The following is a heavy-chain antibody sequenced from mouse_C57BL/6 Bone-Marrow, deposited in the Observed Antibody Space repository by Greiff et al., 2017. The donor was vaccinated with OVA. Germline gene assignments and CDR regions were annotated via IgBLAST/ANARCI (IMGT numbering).Heavy chain of an antibody. CDR3: ARRYGTLLDY. Sequence: QVQLQQSGAELVKPGASVKMSCKASGYTFTSYWITWVKQRPGQGLEWIGDIYPGSGSTNYNEKFKSKASLTVDTSSSTAYMQLSSLTSEDSAVYYCARRYGTLLDYWGQGTTLTVSS. J-gene: IGHJ2*01. CDR2: IYPGSGST. D-gene: IGHD2-1*01. V-gene: IGHV1-55*01. CDR1: GYTFTSYW.